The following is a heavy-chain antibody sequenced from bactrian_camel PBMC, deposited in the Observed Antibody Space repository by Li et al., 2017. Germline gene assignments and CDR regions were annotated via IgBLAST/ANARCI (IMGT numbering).Heavy chain of an antibody. V-gene: IGHV3S1*01. J-gene: IGHJ4*01. Sequence: HVQLVESGGDLVQPGGSLTLSCTASGFTFSGYWMYWVRQTPAKGLEWVSRVRNRDDGDTTYYADSVKGRFIISRDNAKDTLYLQLSRPKTDDTAMYFCARYDSYIWHYWGQETQVTVS. CDR1: GFTFSGYW. CDR3: ARYDSYIWHY. D-gene: IGHD1*01. CDR2: RNRDDGDTT.